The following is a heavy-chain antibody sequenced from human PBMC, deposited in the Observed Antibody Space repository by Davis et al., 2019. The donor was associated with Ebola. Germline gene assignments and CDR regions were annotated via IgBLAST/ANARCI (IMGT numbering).Heavy chain of an antibody. V-gene: IGHV4-34*01. J-gene: IGHJ5*02. Sequence: SDTLSLTCAVHGGSFSGHYWSWIRQPPGKGLEWIGEINHSGSTNYNPSLKSRVTISVDTSKNQFSLKLSSVTAADTAVYYCARYRPSFSSSWPNNWFDPWGQGTLVTVSS. CDR2: INHSGST. CDR1: GGSFSGHY. D-gene: IGHD6-13*01. CDR3: ARYRPSFSSSWPNNWFDP.